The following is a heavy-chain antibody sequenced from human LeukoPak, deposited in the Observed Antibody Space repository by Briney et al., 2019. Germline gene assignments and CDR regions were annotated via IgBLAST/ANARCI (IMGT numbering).Heavy chain of an antibody. CDR3: AKTPGDSSGYYYYYYYMDV. CDR1: GFTFSSYA. CDR2: ISGSGGST. V-gene: IGHV3-23*01. J-gene: IGHJ6*03. D-gene: IGHD3-22*01. Sequence: GGSLRLSYAASGFTFSSYAMSWVRQAPGKGLEWVSAISGSGGSTYYADSVKGRFTISRDNSKNTLYLQMNSLRAEDTAVYYCAKTPGDSSGYYYYYYYMDVWGKGTTVTVSS.